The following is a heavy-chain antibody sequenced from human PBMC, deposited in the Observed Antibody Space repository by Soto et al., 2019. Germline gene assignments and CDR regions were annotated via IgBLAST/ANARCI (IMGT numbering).Heavy chain of an antibody. J-gene: IGHJ5*02. V-gene: IGHV1-2*02. CDR1: GFTLLNDY. CDR2: INPKSDDT. Sequence: ASVKVSCKASGFTLLNDYIHWVRQAPRQGLEWMGRINPKSDDTNYAQKFQGRVTMTRDTSIDTAYLELTGLTSDDTATYYCARKHSLDYIRWGLDPWGQGTLVTVSS. D-gene: IGHD4-4*01. CDR3: ARKHSLDYIRWGLDP.